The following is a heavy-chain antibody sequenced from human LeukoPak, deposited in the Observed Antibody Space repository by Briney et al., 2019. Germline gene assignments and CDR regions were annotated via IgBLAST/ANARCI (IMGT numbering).Heavy chain of an antibody. CDR3: ARARADWFDP. V-gene: IGHV4-59*01. CDR1: GGSISSYY. CDR2: IYYSGST. Sequence: SETPSLTCTVSGGSISSYYWSWIRQPPGKGLEWVGYIYYSGSTNYNPSLKSRVTISVDTSKNQFSLKLSSVTAADTAVYYCARARADWFDPWGQGTLVTVSS. J-gene: IGHJ5*02.